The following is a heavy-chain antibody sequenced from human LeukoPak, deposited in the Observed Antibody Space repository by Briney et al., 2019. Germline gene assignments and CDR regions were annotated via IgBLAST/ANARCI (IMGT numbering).Heavy chain of an antibody. D-gene: IGHD2-21*02. CDR1: GGSISSGGYY. CDR3: ARYCGGDCYSGNYFDY. CDR2: IYYSGST. Sequence: PSETLSLTCTVSGGSISSGGYYWSWIRQHPGKGLEWIGYIYYSGSTYYNPSLKSRVTISVDTSKNQFSLKLSSVTAADTAVYYCARYCGGDCYSGNYFDYWGQGTLVTASS. V-gene: IGHV4-31*03. J-gene: IGHJ4*02.